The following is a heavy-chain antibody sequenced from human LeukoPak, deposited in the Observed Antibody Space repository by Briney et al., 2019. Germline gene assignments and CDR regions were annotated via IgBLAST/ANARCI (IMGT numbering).Heavy chain of an antibody. V-gene: IGHV1-46*01. CDR1: GYTFTSYY. D-gene: IGHD2-21*02. CDR3: ARGPASIVVVTASAGGGFDP. Sequence: ASVKVSCKASGYTFTSYYMHWVRQAPGQGLEWMGIINPSGGSTSYAQKFQGRVTMNRDTSTSTVYMELSSLRSEDTAVYYCARGPASIVVVTASAGGGFDPWGQGTLVTVSS. CDR2: INPSGGST. J-gene: IGHJ5*02.